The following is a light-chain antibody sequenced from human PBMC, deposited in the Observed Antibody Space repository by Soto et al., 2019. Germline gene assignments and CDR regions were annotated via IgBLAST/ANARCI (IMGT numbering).Light chain of an antibody. Sequence: QYALTQPPSASVSPGQSVTISCTGTSSDVGGYNYVSWYQQHPGKAPKLMIYEVSKRPSGVPDRFSGSKSGNTASLTVSGLQAEDEADYYCSSYAGSPKRVFGTGTKVTVL. CDR1: SSDVGGYNY. V-gene: IGLV2-8*01. CDR3: SSYAGSPKRV. CDR2: EVS. J-gene: IGLJ1*01.